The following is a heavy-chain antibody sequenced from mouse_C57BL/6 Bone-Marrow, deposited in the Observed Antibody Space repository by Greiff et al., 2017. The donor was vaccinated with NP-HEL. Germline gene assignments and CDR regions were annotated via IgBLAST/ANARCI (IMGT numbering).Heavy chain of an antibody. V-gene: IGHV1-74*01. CDR2: IHPSDSDT. CDR3: AIEGGNCHFDY. J-gene: IGHJ2*01. Sequence: QVQLQQPGAELVKPGASVKVSCKASGYTFTSYWMHWVKQRPGQGLEWIGRIHPSDSDTNYNQKLKGKATLTVDKPKRTTYMQLSSLTSEESAVYYCAIEGGNCHFDYWGQGTTLTVSS. CDR1: GYTFTSYW. D-gene: IGHD2-1*01.